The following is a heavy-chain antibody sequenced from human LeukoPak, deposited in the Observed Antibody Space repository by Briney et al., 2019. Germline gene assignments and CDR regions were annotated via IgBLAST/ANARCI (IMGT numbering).Heavy chain of an antibody. J-gene: IGHJ6*03. Sequence: SVKVSCKASGGTFSSYAISWVRQAPGQGLEWMGGIIPIFGTANYAQKFQGRVTITADESTSTAYMELSSPRSEDTAVYYCARAHDILTGYYPYYYYMDVWGKGTTVTVSS. V-gene: IGHV1-69*01. CDR3: ARAHDILTGYYPYYYYMDV. CDR2: IIPIFGTA. CDR1: GGTFSSYA. D-gene: IGHD3-9*01.